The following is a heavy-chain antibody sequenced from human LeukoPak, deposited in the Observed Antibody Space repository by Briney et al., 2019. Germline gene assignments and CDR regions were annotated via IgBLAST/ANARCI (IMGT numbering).Heavy chain of an antibody. V-gene: IGHV4-34*01. CDR3: ARASVTTDYDILTGYPPLLCYFDY. CDR2: INHSGST. J-gene: IGHJ4*02. Sequence: PSETLSLTCAVYGGSFSGYYWSWIRQPPGKGLEWIGEINHSGSTNYNPSLKSRVTISVDTSKNQFSLKLSSVTAADTAVYYCARASVTTDYDILTGYPPLLCYFDYWGQGTLVTVSS. D-gene: IGHD3-9*01. CDR1: GGSFSGYY.